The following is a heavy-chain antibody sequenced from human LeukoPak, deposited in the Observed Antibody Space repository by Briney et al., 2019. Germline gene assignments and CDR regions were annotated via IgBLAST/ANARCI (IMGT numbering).Heavy chain of an antibody. CDR3: ARSSIAARPPYYFDY. CDR1: GDSVSSNSAA. V-gene: IGHV6-1*01. D-gene: IGHD6-6*01. CDR2: TYYRSKWYN. J-gene: IGHJ4*02. Sequence: SPTLSLTCAISGDSVSSNSAAWNWIRQSPSRGLEWLGRTYYRSKWYNDYAVSVKSRISINPDTSKNQFSLQLNSVTPEDTAVYYCARSSIAARPPYYFDYWGQGTLVTVSS.